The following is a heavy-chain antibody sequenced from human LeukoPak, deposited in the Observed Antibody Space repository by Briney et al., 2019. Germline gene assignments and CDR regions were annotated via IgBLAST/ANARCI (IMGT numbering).Heavy chain of an antibody. CDR2: INEDGSEK. D-gene: IGHD7-27*01. CDR3: ARASDVGTIDY. CDR1: GFTFGSYW. Sequence: GGSLTLSCAASGFTFGSYWMSWVRQAPGKGLEWVANINEDGSEKYHVDSVKGRFTISRDNAKNSLYLQMDSLKAADTAVYYCARASDVGTIDYWGQGTLVTVSS. V-gene: IGHV3-7*04. J-gene: IGHJ4*02.